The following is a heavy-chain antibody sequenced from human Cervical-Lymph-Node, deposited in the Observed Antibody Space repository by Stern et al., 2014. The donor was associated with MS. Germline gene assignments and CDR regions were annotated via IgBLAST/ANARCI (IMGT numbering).Heavy chain of an antibody. D-gene: IGHD4-17*01. J-gene: IGHJ3*02. CDR1: GGSISSGGYY. CDR2: IYYSGST. CDR3: ATVTTGHDAFDI. Sequence: QVQLVQSGPGLVKPSQTLSLTCTVSGGSISSGGYYWSWIRQHPGKGLEGIGYIYYSGSTYYNPSLKSRVTISVDTSKNQFSLKLSSVTAADTAVYYCATVTTGHDAFDIWGQGTMVTVSS. V-gene: IGHV4-31*03.